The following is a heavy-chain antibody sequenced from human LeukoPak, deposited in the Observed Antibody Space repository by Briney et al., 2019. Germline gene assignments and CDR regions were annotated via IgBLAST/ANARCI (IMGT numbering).Heavy chain of an antibody. Sequence: GGTLRLSCTVSGFTVSSNSMSWVRQAPGKGLEWVSFIYSDNTHYSDSVKGRFTISRDNSKNTLYLQMNSLRAEDTAVYYCAKDQDYYDSSGYYLFDYWGQGTLVTVSS. CDR3: AKDQDYYDSSGYYLFDY. D-gene: IGHD3-22*01. CDR1: GFTVSSNS. V-gene: IGHV3-66*03. CDR2: IYSDNT. J-gene: IGHJ4*02.